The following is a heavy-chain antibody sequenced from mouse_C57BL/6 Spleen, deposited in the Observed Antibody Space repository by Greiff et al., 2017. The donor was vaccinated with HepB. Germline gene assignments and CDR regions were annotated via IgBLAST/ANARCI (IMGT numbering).Heavy chain of an antibody. CDR2: IDPSDSET. Sequence: QVQLQQPGAELVRPGSSVKLSCKASGYTFTSYWMHWVKQRPIQGLEWIGNIDPSDSETHYNQKFKDKATLTVDKSSSTAYMQLSSLTSEDSAVYYCARERGREYFDVWGTGTTVTVSS. CDR1: GYTFTSYW. J-gene: IGHJ1*03. V-gene: IGHV1-52*01. CDR3: ARERGREYFDV. D-gene: IGHD3-3*01.